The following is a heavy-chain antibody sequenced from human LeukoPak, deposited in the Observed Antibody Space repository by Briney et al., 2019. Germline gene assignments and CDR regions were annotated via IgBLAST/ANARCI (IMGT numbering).Heavy chain of an antibody. Sequence: PGRSLRLSCAASGFTFTSYVMHWVRQAPGKGLQWVALISYDGSNKYYADSVKGRFTISRDNSKNTLYLPMNSLRAEDTAVYYCARPRGAAAGTFGFDPWGQGTLVTVSS. J-gene: IGHJ5*02. CDR3: ARPRGAAAGTFGFDP. CDR2: ISYDGSNK. V-gene: IGHV3-30*03. D-gene: IGHD6-13*01. CDR1: GFTFTSYV.